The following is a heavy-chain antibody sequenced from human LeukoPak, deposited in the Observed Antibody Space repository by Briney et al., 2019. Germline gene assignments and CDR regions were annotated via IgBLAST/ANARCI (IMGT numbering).Heavy chain of an antibody. CDR1: GFTFSSYW. J-gene: IGHJ4*02. Sequence: PGGSLRLSCAASGFTFSSYWMTWVRQAPGKGLEWVANIKQDGSEKYYVDSVKGRFTISRDNSKNTLYLQMNSLRAEDTAVYYCAKRGVGTAYPYYFEYWGQGTLVTVSS. CDR3: AKRGVGTAYPYYFEY. V-gene: IGHV3-7*02. D-gene: IGHD3/OR15-3a*01. CDR2: IKQDGSEK.